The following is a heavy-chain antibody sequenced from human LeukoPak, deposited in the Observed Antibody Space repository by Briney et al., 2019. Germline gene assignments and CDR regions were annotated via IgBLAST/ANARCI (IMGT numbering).Heavy chain of an antibody. J-gene: IGHJ5*02. CDR2: IIPIFGTA. CDR1: GYTFTSYY. CDR3: ATVGGIYDSSGSNWFDP. D-gene: IGHD3-22*01. Sequence: SVKVSCTASGYTFTSYYMHWVRQAPGQGLEWMGGIIPIFGTANYAQKYQGRVTITADESTSTAYMELSSLRSEDTAVYYCATVGGIYDSSGSNWFDPWGQGTLVTVSS. V-gene: IGHV1-69*13.